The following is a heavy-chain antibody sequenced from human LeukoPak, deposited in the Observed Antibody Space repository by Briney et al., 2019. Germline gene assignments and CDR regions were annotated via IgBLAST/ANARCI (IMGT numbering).Heavy chain of an antibody. J-gene: IGHJ6*02. Sequence: GGSLRLSCAASGFTFSSYSMNWVRQAPGKGLEWVSSISSSSSYIYYADSLKGRFTISRDNAKNSLYLQMNSLRAEDTAVYYCARNEGALTIFGVVINFDYYYYYGMDVWGQGTTVTVSS. CDR2: ISSSSSYI. CDR3: ARNEGALTIFGVVINFDYYYYYGMDV. CDR1: GFTFSSYS. D-gene: IGHD3-3*01. V-gene: IGHV3-21*01.